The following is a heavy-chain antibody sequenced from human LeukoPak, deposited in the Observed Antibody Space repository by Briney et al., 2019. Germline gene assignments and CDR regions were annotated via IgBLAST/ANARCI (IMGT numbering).Heavy chain of an antibody. CDR2: IYYSGST. CDR1: GGSISSSSYY. J-gene: IGHJ4*02. V-gene: IGHV4-39*01. Sequence: PSETLSLTCTVPGGSISSSSYYWGWIRQPPGKGLEWIGSIYYSGSTYYNPSLKSRVTISVDTSKNQFSLKLSSVTAADTAVYYCAGRRDNYYDFWSGYPSLFDYWGQGTLVTVSS. CDR3: AGRRDNYYDFWSGYPSLFDY. D-gene: IGHD3-3*01.